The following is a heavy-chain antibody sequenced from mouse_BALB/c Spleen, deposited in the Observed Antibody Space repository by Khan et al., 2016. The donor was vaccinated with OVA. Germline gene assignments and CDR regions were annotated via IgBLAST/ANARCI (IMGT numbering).Heavy chain of an antibody. J-gene: IGHJ3*01. CDR3: ANPRQLGLMGWFTY. CDR1: GYTFTNHH. Sequence: VQLKQSGAELVRPGASVKISCKAFGYTFTNHHINWVKQRPGQGLDWIGYINPYNDYTNYNQKFKGKATLPVDKSSSTAYMELSSLTSEDSAVYYWANPRQLGLMGWFTYWGQGTLVTVSA. CDR2: INPYNDYT. V-gene: IGHV1S45*01. D-gene: IGHD3-2*01.